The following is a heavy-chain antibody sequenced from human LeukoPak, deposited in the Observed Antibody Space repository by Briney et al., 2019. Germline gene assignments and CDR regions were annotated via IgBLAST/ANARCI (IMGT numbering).Heavy chain of an antibody. D-gene: IGHD6-13*01. CDR1: GYSISSGYY. V-gene: IGHV4-38-2*02. J-gene: IGHJ5*02. CDR3: AREHSLQLVNLNWFDP. Sequence: SETLSLTCTVSGYSISSGYYWGWIRQPPGKGLEWIGSIYHSGSTYYNPSLKSRVTISVDTSKNQFSLKLSSVTAADTAVYYCAREHSLQLVNLNWFDPWGQGTLVTVSS. CDR2: IYHSGST.